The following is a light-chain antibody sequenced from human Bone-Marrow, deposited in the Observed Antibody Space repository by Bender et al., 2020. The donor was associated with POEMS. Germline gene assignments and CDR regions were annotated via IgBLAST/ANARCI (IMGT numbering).Light chain of an antibody. V-gene: IGLV8-61*01. J-gene: IGLJ3*02. CDR1: SGSVSANYY. CDR3: VLYMGSGIWA. Sequence: QTVVTQEPSFSVSPGGTVTLTCGLSSGSVSANYYPSWYQQTPGQAPRTLIYSTDTRSSGVPDRFSGSILGNKAALTITGAQADDESVYYCVLYMGSGIWAFGGGTKLTVL. CDR2: STD.